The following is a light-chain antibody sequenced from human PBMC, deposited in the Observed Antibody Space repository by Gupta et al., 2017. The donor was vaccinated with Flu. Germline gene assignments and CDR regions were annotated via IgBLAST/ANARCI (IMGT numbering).Light chain of an antibody. CDR1: SSDVGGYNY. V-gene: IGLV2-8*01. Sequence: SALTQPPSASGSPGQSVTISCTGTSSDVGGYNYVSWYQQHPGKAPKLMIYEVSKRPSGVPGRFSGSKSGNTASLTVSGLQAEDDADYYCSSYAGSNNLVFGGGTKLTVL. CDR3: SSYAGSNNLV. J-gene: IGLJ2*01. CDR2: EVS.